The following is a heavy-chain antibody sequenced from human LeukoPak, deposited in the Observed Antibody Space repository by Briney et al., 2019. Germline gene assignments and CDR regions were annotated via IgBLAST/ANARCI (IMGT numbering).Heavy chain of an antibody. J-gene: IGHJ4*02. CDR3: ARGGDYGDYAFPYFDY. CDR2: IYYNGNT. Sequence: SETLSLTCTVSGGSISSDYWSWIRQPPGKGLEWIGHIYYNGNTNYKPSLKSRATISVDTSKNQFSLKLSSVTAADTAVYYCARGGDYGDYAFPYFDYWGQGTLVTVSS. V-gene: IGHV4-59*12. CDR1: GGSISSDY. D-gene: IGHD4-17*01.